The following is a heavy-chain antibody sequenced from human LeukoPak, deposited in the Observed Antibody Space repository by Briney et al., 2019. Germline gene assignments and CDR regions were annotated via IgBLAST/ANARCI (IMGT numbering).Heavy chain of an antibody. Sequence: SETLSLTCTVSGGSISSSSYYWGWIRQPPGKGLEWIGSIYYSGSTYYNPSLKSRVTISVDTSKNQFSLKLSSVTAADTAVYYCARAVSSSWYTSFDYWGQGTLVTVSS. D-gene: IGHD6-13*01. CDR1: GGSISSSSYY. V-gene: IGHV4-39*01. CDR3: ARAVSSSWYTSFDY. J-gene: IGHJ4*02. CDR2: IYYSGST.